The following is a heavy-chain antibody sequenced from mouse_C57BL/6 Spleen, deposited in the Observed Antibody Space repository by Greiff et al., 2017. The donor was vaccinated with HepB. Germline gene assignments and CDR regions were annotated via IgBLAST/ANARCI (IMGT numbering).Heavy chain of an antibody. D-gene: IGHD1-1*01. CDR1: GYTFTSYW. Sequence: VKLQQPGAELVKPGASVKVSCKASGYTFTSYWMHWVKQRPGQGLEWIGRIHPSDSDTNYNQKFKGKATLTVDKSSSTAYMQLSSLTSEDSAVYYCAIPPLNYYGSSDWYFDVWGTGTTVTVSS. CDR2: IHPSDSDT. V-gene: IGHV1-74*01. CDR3: AIPPLNYYGSSDWYFDV. J-gene: IGHJ1*03.